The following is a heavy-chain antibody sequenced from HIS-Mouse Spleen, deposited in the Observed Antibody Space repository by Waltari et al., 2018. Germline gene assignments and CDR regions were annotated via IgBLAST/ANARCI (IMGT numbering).Heavy chain of an antibody. V-gene: IGHV4-34*01. CDR2: INHSEST. D-gene: IGHD4-17*01. CDR3: ARGQRGYGDYGY. CDR1: GGSFSGYY. J-gene: IGHJ4*02. Sequence: QVQLQQWGAGLLKPSETLSLTCAVYGGSFSGYYWCWIRQPPGKGLEWIGEINHSESTTDRPTLKSRVTKSVEPSKNQFSLKLSSVTAADTAVYYCARGQRGYGDYGYWGQGTLVTVSS.